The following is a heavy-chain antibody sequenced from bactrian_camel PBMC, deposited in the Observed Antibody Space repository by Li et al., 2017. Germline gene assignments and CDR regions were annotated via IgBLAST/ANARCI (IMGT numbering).Heavy chain of an antibody. D-gene: IGHD3*01. CDR3: KTDTEPTCSYEHDY. CDR1: GDTIGRYC. V-gene: IGHV3S55*01. J-gene: IGHJ4*01. CDR2: IESDGST. Sequence: HVQLVESGGGSVQVGGSLRLSCAASGDTIGRYCMGWFRQIPDKEREAVAGIESDGSTTYADFVKGRFTISQDNAKNTVYLQMNSLKPEDTGMYYCKTDTEPTCSYEHDYWGQGTQVTVS.